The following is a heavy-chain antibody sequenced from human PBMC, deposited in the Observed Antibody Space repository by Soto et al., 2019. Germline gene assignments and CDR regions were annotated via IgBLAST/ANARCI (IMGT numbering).Heavy chain of an antibody. CDR2: ISGSAGST. Sequence: PGGSLRLSCAASGFTFSSYAMSWVRQAPGKGLEWVSAISGSAGSTYYADSVKGGFTISRDNSKDTLYLQMNSLRAEDTAVYYCAKTQYYYDSSGYYPQYYFDYWGQGTLVTVSS. D-gene: IGHD3-22*01. V-gene: IGHV3-23*01. CDR3: AKTQYYYDSSGYYPQYYFDY. CDR1: GFTFSSYA. J-gene: IGHJ4*02.